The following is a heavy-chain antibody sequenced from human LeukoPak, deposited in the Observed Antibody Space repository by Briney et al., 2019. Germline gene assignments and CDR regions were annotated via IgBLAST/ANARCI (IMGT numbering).Heavy chain of an antibody. CDR2: ITWNSGRT. CDR1: GFTFDDYA. Sequence: PGRSLRLSCAASGFTFDDYAMHWVRQVPGKGLEWVSGITWNSGRTGYVDSVKGRFTISRDNAEDSLYLQMNSLRAEDMALYYCAKELRAKYYYGSGRGGLNYYYYMDVWGKGTTVTVSS. CDR3: AKELRAKYYYGSGRGGLNYYYYMDV. J-gene: IGHJ6*03. D-gene: IGHD3-10*01. V-gene: IGHV3-9*03.